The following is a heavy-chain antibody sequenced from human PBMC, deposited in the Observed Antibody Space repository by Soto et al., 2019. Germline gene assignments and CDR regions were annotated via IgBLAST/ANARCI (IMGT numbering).Heavy chain of an antibody. CDR2: IIPIFGTA. CDR3: ARDGSGYRSRASPMDV. V-gene: IGHV1-69*01. Sequence: QVQLVQSGAEVKKPGSSVKVSCKASGDTFSSYAISWVRQAPGQGLEWMGGIIPIFGTANYAQKFQGTVTIPADESTSTAYMELSSLRSEHTAVYYCARDGSGYRSRASPMDVWGQGTTVTVSS. J-gene: IGHJ6*02. D-gene: IGHD3-22*01. CDR1: GDTFSSYA.